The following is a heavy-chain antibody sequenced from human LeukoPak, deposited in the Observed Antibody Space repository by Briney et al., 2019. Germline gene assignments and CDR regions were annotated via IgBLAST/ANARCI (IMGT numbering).Heavy chain of an antibody. CDR1: GFTFSIYG. Sequence: QPGGSLRLSCAASGFTFSIYGMHWVRQAPGKGLEWIADITISGHTKNYADSVKGRFTISRDHAGPSLYLQMNSLRVEDTGVYYCARGDPHADLWGQGTLVTVSS. CDR2: ITISGHTK. J-gene: IGHJ5*02. CDR3: ARGDPHADL. V-gene: IGHV3-48*04.